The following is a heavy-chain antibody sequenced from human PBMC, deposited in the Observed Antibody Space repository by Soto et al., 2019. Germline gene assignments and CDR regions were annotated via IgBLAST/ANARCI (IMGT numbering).Heavy chain of an antibody. V-gene: IGHV4-30-4*01. D-gene: IGHD4-17*01. J-gene: IGHJ2*01. CDR3: AREPTLYGDHRYFDL. Sequence: QVQLQESGPGLVKPSQTLSLTCTVSGGSISSGDYYWSWIRQPPGKGLEWIGYIYYSGSTYYSPSLKSPVTISVDTSKNQFSLKLSSVTAADTAVYYCAREPTLYGDHRYFDLWGRGTLVTVSS. CDR2: IYYSGST. CDR1: GGSISSGDYY.